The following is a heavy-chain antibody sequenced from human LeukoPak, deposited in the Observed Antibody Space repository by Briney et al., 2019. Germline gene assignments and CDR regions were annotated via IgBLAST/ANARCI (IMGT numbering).Heavy chain of an antibody. J-gene: IGHJ6*02. CDR2: ISAYNGNT. CDR3: ARFIIVVVAATDIYYYYGMDV. V-gene: IGHV1-18*01. Sequence: ASVKVSCKASGYTFTSYGISWVRQAPGQGLEWMGWISAYNGNTNYAQKLQGRVTMTTDTSTSTAYMELRSLRSDDTAVYYCARFIIVVVAATDIYYYYGMDVWGQGTTVTVSS. D-gene: IGHD2-15*01. CDR1: GYTFTSYG.